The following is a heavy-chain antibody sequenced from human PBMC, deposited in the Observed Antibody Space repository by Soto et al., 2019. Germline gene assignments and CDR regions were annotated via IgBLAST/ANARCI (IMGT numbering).Heavy chain of an antibody. CDR3: AKDHYHFWSGYPPHLAMDV. Sequence: GGSLRLSCAASGFTFSSYGMHWVRQAPGKGLEWVAVISYDGSNKYYADSVKGRFTISRDNSKNTLYLQMNSLRAEETAVYYCAKDHYHFWSGYPPHLAMDVW. CDR1: GFTFSSYG. J-gene: IGHJ6*01. V-gene: IGHV3-30*18. CDR2: ISYDGSNK. D-gene: IGHD3-3*01.